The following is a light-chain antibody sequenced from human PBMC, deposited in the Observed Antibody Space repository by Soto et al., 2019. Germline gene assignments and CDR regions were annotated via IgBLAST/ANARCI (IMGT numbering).Light chain of an antibody. V-gene: IGKV1-39*01. CDR1: QNMATY. Sequence: DVQMTLSPSSLSASVGDRVTITCRTSQNMATYLNWYQHKPGRAPNLLIYAASSLQSGVPSRFSGSGSGTDFTLTISSLQPEDFATYYCQQSYSMPYTFGQGTRLEIK. CDR3: QQSYSMPYT. J-gene: IGKJ2*01. CDR2: AAS.